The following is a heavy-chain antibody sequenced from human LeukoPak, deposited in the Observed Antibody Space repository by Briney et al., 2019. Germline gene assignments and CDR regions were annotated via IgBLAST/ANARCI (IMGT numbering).Heavy chain of an antibody. CDR1: GGTFSSYA. CDR2: IIPIFGTA. J-gene: IGHJ5*02. D-gene: IGHD5-12*01. Sequence: ASVKVSCKASGGTFSSYAISWVRQAPGQGLEWMGGIIPIFGTANYAQKFQGRVTITTDESTSTAYMELSSLRSEDTAVYYCASIRVSGYDLSWFDPWGQGTLVTVSS. CDR3: ASIRVSGYDLSWFDP. V-gene: IGHV1-69*05.